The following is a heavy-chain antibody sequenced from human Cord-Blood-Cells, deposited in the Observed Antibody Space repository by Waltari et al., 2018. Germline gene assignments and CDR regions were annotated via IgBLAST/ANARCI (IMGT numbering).Heavy chain of an antibody. CDR2: SNHSGST. D-gene: IGHD1-26*01. V-gene: IGHV4-34*01. CDR1: GVSFSGYY. J-gene: IGHJ4*02. Sequence: QVQLQQWGAGLLKPSETLSLTWAVYGVSFSGYYWSWIRQPPGKGLEWIGESNHSGSTNYNPSLKSRVTISVDTSKNQFSLKLSSVTAADTAVYYCASTKWELLLWGQGTLVTVSS. CDR3: ASTKWELLL.